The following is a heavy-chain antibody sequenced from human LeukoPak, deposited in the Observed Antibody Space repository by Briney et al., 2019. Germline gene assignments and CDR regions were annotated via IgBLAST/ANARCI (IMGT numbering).Heavy chain of an antibody. Sequence: SETLSLTCTVSGGSISRTDYYWGWIRQPPGKGLEWIGTISFSGSTYYNPSLKSRVTISADTSKNQLSLKLTSVTAADTAVYFCARDNYRPAWLYYWGQGALVTVPS. CDR2: ISFSGST. CDR1: GGSISRTDYY. J-gene: IGHJ4*02. D-gene: IGHD3-16*02. V-gene: IGHV4-39*02. CDR3: ARDNYRPAWLYY.